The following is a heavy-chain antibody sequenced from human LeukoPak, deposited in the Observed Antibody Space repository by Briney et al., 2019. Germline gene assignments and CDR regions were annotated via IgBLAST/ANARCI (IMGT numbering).Heavy chain of an antibody. D-gene: IGHD3-22*01. CDR3: ARATYYYDSSGYYSQPFDY. CDR2: ISAYNGNT. Sequence: ASVKVSCKASGYTFTSYGISWVRQAPGQGLEWMGWISAYNGNTNYAQKLQGRVTMTTDTSTSTAYMELRSLRSDDTAVYYCARATYYYDSSGYYSQPFDYWGQGTLVTVSS. CDR1: GYTFTSYG. V-gene: IGHV1-18*01. J-gene: IGHJ4*02.